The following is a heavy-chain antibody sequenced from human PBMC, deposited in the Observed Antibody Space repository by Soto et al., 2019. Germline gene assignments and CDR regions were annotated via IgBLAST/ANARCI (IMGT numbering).Heavy chain of an antibody. D-gene: IGHD5-18*01. V-gene: IGHV4-31*03. CDR2: IYYSGNT. CDR3: ARDRLMATAGTARHYFGLDV. Sequence: SETLSLTCTVSGGSIRSGGYYWSWVRQNPRRGLEWIGNIYYSGNTYYNPSLKSRLTISVDTSKNQFSLNLSSVTAADTAVYYCARDRLMATAGTARHYFGLDVWGQGTTDTVSS. J-gene: IGHJ6*02. CDR1: GGSIRSGGYY.